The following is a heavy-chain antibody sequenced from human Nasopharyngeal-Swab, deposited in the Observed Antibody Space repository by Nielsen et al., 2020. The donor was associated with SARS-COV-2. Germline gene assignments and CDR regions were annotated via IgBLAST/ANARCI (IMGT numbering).Heavy chain of an antibody. D-gene: IGHD6-19*01. CDR3: VRLAIAVAVD. J-gene: IGHJ4*02. CDR1: GGSISSSSYY. V-gene: IGHV4-39*01. CDR2: IFYSGNT. Sequence: SETLSLTCTVSGGSISSSSYYWGWIRQPPGKGLEWIGSIFYSGNTDYNSSLKGRVTISVDTSKNQFSLKLSSVTAADTAVYYCVRLAIAVAVDWGQGTLVTVSS.